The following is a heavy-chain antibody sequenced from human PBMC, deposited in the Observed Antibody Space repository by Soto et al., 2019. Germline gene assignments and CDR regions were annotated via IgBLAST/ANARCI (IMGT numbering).Heavy chain of an antibody. J-gene: IGHJ5*02. Sequence: QVQLVQSGAEVKKPGASVKVSCKASGYTFTSYAMHWVRQAPGQRLEWMGWINAGNGNTKYSQKFQGRVTITRDTSASTAYMELSRLRSEDTAVYYCAGNDDSSGYTYYSWFDPWVQGALVTVSS. CDR3: AGNDDSSGYTYYSWFDP. V-gene: IGHV1-3*01. CDR2: INAGNGNT. D-gene: IGHD3-22*01. CDR1: GYTFTSYA.